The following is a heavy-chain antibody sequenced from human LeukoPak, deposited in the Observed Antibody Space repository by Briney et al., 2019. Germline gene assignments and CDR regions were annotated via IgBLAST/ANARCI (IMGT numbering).Heavy chain of an antibody. J-gene: IGHJ5*02. CDR3: AKGKADNNLDWFDP. D-gene: IGHD1-14*01. Sequence: GGSLRLSCAASGFTFSSFAMTWVRQAPGKGLEWVSSIIGTGDGTFYADSVKGRFPISRDNSKNTRFLQMNSLRAEDTAVYYCAKGKADNNLDWFDPWGQGTLVTVSS. V-gene: IGHV3-23*01. CDR2: IIGTGDGT. CDR1: GFTFSSFA.